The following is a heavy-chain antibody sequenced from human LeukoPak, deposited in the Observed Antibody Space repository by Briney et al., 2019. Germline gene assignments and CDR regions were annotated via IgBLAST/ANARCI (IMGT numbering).Heavy chain of an antibody. Sequence: SVTLSLTCAVSGGSLSSSYWWSWVRQPPGKGLEWIGEIYHSGSTNYHPSLKSRVTITVDKSKNQFSLKLSSVAAADPAVYYCARVSAGTTRAYWFDPGGQGTLVTVSS. V-gene: IGHV4-4*02. D-gene: IGHD1-1*01. CDR2: IYHSGST. CDR1: GGSLSSSYW. CDR3: ARVSAGTTRAYWFDP. J-gene: IGHJ5*02.